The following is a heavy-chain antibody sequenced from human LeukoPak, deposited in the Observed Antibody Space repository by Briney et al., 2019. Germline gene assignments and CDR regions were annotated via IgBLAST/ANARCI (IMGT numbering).Heavy chain of an antibody. CDR2: INHSGST. Sequence: SETLSLTCAVYGGSFSGYYWSWIRQPPGKGLEWIGEINHSGSTNYNPSLKSRFTISVDTSKNQFSLKLSSVTAADTAVYYCAREKGSSWYVDYWGQGTLVTVSS. D-gene: IGHD6-13*01. V-gene: IGHV4-34*01. CDR3: AREKGSSWYVDY. J-gene: IGHJ4*02. CDR1: GGSFSGYY.